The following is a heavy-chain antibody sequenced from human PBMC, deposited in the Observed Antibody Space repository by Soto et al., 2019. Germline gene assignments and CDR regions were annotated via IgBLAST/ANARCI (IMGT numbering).Heavy chain of an antibody. Sequence: ASVKVSCKASGYTFTSYGISWVRQAPGQGLEWMGWISAYNGNTNYAQKLQGRVTMTTDTSTSTAYMELRSLRSDDTAVYYCARDWNYDSSGPPQGWFDPWGQGTLVTSPQ. V-gene: IGHV1-18*01. CDR2: ISAYNGNT. CDR1: GYTFTSYG. J-gene: IGHJ5*02. CDR3: ARDWNYDSSGPPQGWFDP. D-gene: IGHD3-22*01.